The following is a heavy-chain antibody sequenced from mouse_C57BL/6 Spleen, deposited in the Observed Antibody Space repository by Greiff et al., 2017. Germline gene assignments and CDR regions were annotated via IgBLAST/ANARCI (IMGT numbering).Heavy chain of an antibody. CDR3: ARSALDYDGAWFAY. CDR2: IYPGSGST. D-gene: IGHD2-4*01. J-gene: IGHJ3*01. V-gene: IGHV1-55*01. Sequence: VQLQQPGAELVKPGASVKMSCKASGYTFTSYWITWVKQRPGQGLEWIGDIYPGSGSTNYNEKFKSKATLTVDTSSSTAYMQLSSLTSEDSAVYYCARSALDYDGAWFAYWGQGTLVTVSA. CDR1: GYTFTSYW.